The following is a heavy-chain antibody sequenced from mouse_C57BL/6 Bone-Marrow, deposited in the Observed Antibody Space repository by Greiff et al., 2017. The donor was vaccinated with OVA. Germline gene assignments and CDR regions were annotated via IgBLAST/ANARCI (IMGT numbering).Heavy chain of an antibody. V-gene: IGHV1-9*01. J-gene: IGHJ4*01. CDR3: ARTRFYYGNLEY. CDR2: ILPGGGST. D-gene: IGHD2-1*01. CDR1: GYTFTGYW. Sequence: QVQLQQSGAELMKPGASVKLSCKASGYTFTGYWIEWVKQRPGHGLEWIGEILPGGGSTNYNEKFKGKATFTADTSSNTAYMQLSSLTTEDSAIDYCARTRFYYGNLEYWGQGTSVTVSS.